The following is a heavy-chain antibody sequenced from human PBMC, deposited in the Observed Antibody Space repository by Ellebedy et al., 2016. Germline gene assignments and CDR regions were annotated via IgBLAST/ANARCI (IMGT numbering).Heavy chain of an antibody. CDR1: GASINSGTYY. D-gene: IGHD3-22*01. CDR3: ARHYYDSSASYFDY. Sequence: SETLSLTXTVSGASINSGTYYWSWIRQPAGKGLEWIGRIYTNGITNYNPSLKSRVTMSVDTSKNQFSLKLSSVTAADTALYFCARHYYDSSASYFDYWGQGTLVTVSS. V-gene: IGHV4-61*02. CDR2: IYTNGIT. J-gene: IGHJ4*02.